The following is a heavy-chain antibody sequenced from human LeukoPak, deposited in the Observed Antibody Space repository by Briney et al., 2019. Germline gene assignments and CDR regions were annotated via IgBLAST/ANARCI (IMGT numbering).Heavy chain of an antibody. D-gene: IGHD1-26*01. CDR3: ASPSGSYYSRAALDY. Sequence: GASVKVSCKASGYTFTSYGISWVRQAPGQGLEWMGRIIPIFGTANYAQKFQGRVTITTDESTSTAYMELSSLRSEDTAVYYCASPSGSYYSRAALDYWGQGTLVTVSS. CDR1: GYTFTSYG. V-gene: IGHV1-69*05. J-gene: IGHJ4*02. CDR2: IIPIFGTA.